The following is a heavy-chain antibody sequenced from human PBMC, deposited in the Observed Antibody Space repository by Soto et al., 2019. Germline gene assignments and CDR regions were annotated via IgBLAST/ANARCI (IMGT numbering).Heavy chain of an antibody. D-gene: IGHD6-13*01. CDR1: GGSISSSNW. CDR3: ARLYWQQLVRDYYYCGMDV. J-gene: IGHJ6*02. V-gene: IGHV4-4*02. Sequence: SETLSLTCAVSGGSISSSNWWSWVRQPPGKGLEWIGEIYHSGSTNYNPSLKSRVTISVDKSKNQFSLKLSSVTAADTAVYYCARLYWQQLVRDYYYCGMDVWGQGTTVNVSS. CDR2: IYHSGST.